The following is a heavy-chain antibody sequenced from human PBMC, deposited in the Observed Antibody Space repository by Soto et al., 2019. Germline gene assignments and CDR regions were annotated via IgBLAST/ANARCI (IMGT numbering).Heavy chain of an antibody. CDR3: ASSGWNLFDY. CDR2: IYHSGST. V-gene: IGHV4-30-2*01. J-gene: IGHJ4*02. Sequence: LSFTCVVSDGSISSGGYSWSWIRQPPGKGLEWIGYIYHSGSTYYNPSLKSRVTISVDRSKNQFSLKLSSVTAADTAVYYCASSGWNLFDYWGQGTLVTVSS. D-gene: IGHD6-19*01. CDR1: DGSISSGGYS.